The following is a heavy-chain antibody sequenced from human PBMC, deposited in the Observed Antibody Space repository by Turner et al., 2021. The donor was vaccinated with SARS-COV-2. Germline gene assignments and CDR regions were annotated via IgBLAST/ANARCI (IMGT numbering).Heavy chain of an antibody. CDR2: IYYSGST. V-gene: IGHV4-39*01. CDR1: GGSISSSSYY. CDR3: ARLDYDSSGYYSSGFDY. D-gene: IGHD3-22*01. Sequence: QLQLQESGPGLVKPSETLSLTCTVSGGSISSSSYYWGWIRQPPGKGLEWIGSIYYSGSTYYNPSLKSRVTISVDTSKNQFYLKLSSVTAADTAVYYRARLDYDSSGYYSSGFDYWGQGTLVTVSS. J-gene: IGHJ4*02.